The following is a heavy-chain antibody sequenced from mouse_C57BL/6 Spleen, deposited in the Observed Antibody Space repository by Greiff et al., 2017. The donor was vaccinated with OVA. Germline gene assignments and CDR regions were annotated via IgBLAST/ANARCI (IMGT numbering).Heavy chain of an antibody. V-gene: IGHV1-82*01. CDR3: ARRDGNYEGGAMDY. CDR1: GYAFSSSW. D-gene: IGHD2-1*01. Sequence: QVQLQQSGPELVKPGASVKISCKASGYAFSSSWMNWVKQRPGKGLEWIGRIYPGDGDTNYNGKFKGKATLTADKSSSTAYMQLSSLTSEDSAVYFGARRDGNYEGGAMDYWGQGTSVTVSS. J-gene: IGHJ4*01. CDR2: IYPGDGDT.